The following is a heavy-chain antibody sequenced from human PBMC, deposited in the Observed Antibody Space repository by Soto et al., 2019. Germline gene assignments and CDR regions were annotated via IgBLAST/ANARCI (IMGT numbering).Heavy chain of an antibody. CDR1: GFTFSSYA. D-gene: IGHD1-1*01. Sequence: PGGSLRLSCAASGFTFSSYAMSWVRQAPGKGLEWVSYISGSSGSIYYADSVKGRFTISRDNSKNTLSLQMNSLRAEETAVYYCASGNLYAFDIWGQGTMVTVSS. CDR2: ISGSSGSI. V-gene: IGHV3-23*01. J-gene: IGHJ3*02. CDR3: ASGNLYAFDI.